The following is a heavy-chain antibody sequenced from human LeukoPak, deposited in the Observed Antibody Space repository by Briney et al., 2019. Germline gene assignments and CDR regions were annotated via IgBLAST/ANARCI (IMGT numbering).Heavy chain of an antibody. Sequence: EASVKVSCKASGYTFTSYDINWVRQATGQGLEWMGWMNPNSGNTGYAQKFQGRVTITRNTSISTAYMELSSLRAEDTAVYYCAKVPGSGSPEPNIDYWGQGTLVTVSS. CDR2: MNPNSGNT. V-gene: IGHV1-8*03. CDR1: GYTFTSYD. J-gene: IGHJ4*02. D-gene: IGHD3-10*01. CDR3: AKVPGSGSPEPNIDY.